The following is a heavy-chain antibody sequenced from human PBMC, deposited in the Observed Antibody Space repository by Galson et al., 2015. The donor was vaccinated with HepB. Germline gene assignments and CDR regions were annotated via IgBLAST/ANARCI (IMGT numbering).Heavy chain of an antibody. CDR3: ARDPNFAGDSLGY. CDR2: IIPILGIA. V-gene: IGHV1-69*04. CDR1: GGTFSSYT. Sequence: SVKVSCKASGGTFSSYTISWVRQAPGQGLEWMGRIIPILGIANYAQKFQGRVTITADKSTSTAYMELSSLRSEDTAVYYCARDPNFAGDSLGYWGQGTLVTVSS. D-gene: IGHD4-17*01. J-gene: IGHJ4*02.